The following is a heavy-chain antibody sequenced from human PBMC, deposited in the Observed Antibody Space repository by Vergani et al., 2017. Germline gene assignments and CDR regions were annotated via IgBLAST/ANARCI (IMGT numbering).Heavy chain of an antibody. V-gene: IGHV3-33*01. D-gene: IGHD3-22*01. CDR2: IWYDGSNK. J-gene: IGHJ2*01. Sequence: QVQLVESGGGVVQPGRSLRVSCAASGFTFSSYGMHWVRQAPGKGLEWVAVIWYDGSNKYYADSVKGRFTISRDNSKNTLYLQMNSLRAEDTAVYYCARGWGADSSGYRWYFDLWGRGTLVTVSS. CDR1: GFTFSSYG. CDR3: ARGWGADSSGYRWYFDL.